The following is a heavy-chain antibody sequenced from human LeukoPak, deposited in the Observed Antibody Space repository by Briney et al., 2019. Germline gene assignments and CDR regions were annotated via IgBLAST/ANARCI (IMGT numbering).Heavy chain of an antibody. Sequence: SETLSLTCTVSGGSISSSNYYWGWIRQPPGKGLEWIGSIYYRGNTYYNPSLKSRVTISVDTSKNQFSLRLSSVTAADTAIYYCVRGGYYYGSGRPEFDYWGQGTLVTVSS. CDR2: IYYRGNT. D-gene: IGHD3-10*01. CDR1: GGSISSSNYY. J-gene: IGHJ4*02. CDR3: VRGGYYYGSGRPEFDY. V-gene: IGHV4-39*07.